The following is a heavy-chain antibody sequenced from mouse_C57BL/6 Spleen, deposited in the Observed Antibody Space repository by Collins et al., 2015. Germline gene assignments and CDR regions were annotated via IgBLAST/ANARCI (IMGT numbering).Heavy chain of an antibody. V-gene: IGHV5-6-4*01. CDR3: TRDRTHYGNYVGAMDY. CDR1: GFTFSSYT. Sequence: DVKLVESGGGLVKPGGSLKLSCAASGFTFSSYTMSWVRQTPEKRLEWVATISSGGSYTYYPDSVKGRFTISRDNAENTLYLQMSSLKSEDTAMYYCTRDRTHYGNYVGAMDYWGQGTSVTVSS. CDR2: ISSGGSYT. J-gene: IGHJ4*01. D-gene: IGHD2-1*01.